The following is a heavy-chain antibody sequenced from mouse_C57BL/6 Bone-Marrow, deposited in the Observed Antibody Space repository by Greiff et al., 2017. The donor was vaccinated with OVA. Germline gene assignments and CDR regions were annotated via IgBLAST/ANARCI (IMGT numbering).Heavy chain of an antibody. CDR1: GFSFTSYA. V-gene: IGHV2-9-1*01. CDR3: ARKGAMDY. CDR2: IWTGGGT. J-gene: IGHJ4*01. Sequence: VLLVESGPGLVAPSQCLSITCTVSGFSFTSYAISWVRQPPGKGLEWLGVIWTGGGTNYNSAPKSRLSISKDNTKSHVFLRMNSLQTDDTAKYYCARKGAMDYWGQETSVTVSS.